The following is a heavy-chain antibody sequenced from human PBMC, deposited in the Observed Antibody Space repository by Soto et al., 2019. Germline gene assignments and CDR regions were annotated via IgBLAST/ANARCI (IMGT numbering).Heavy chain of an antibody. Sequence: PGESLRLSCAASGFSLNSLFLHWVRQVPGKWLMLISRVNNDGSSTTYAESGKGRFTISRDNVKNTLYLQMNSLSADYMAVYFCVRDQDSRGYSVFNLWGQGAQVTVS. J-gene: IGHJ5*02. D-gene: IGHD3-22*01. CDR1: GFSLNSLF. CDR3: VRDQDSRGYSVFNL. CDR2: VNNDGSST. V-gene: IGHV3-74*03.